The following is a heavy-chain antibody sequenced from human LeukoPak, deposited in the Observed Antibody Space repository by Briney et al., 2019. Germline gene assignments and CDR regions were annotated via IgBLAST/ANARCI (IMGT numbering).Heavy chain of an antibody. CDR1: GYTFTSYD. J-gene: IGHJ5*02. CDR3: ARGPSDYYDSSAPGAGWFDP. CDR2: MNPNSGNT. D-gene: IGHD3-22*01. V-gene: IGHV1-8*01. Sequence: ASVKVSRKASGYTFTSYDINWVRQATGQGLEWMGWMNPNSGNTGYAQKFQGRVTMTRNTSISTAYMELSNLRSEDTAVYYCARGPSDYYDSSAPGAGWFDPWGQGTLVTVSS.